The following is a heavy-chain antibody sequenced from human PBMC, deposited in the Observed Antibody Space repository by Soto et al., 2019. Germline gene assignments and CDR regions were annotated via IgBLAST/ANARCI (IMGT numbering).Heavy chain of an antibody. CDR1: GGSISSYY. CDR3: ARSSGWYYFDY. V-gene: IGHV4-59*01. D-gene: IGHD6-19*01. CDR2: IYYSGST. Sequence: TSETLSLTCTVSGGSISSYYWSWIRQPPGKGLEWIGYIYYSGSTNYNPSLKSRVTISVDTSKNQFSLKLSSVTAADTAVYYCARSSGWYYFDYWGQGTLVTVSS. J-gene: IGHJ4*02.